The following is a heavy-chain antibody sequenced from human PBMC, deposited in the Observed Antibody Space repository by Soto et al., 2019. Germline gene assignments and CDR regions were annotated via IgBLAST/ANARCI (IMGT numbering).Heavy chain of an antibody. V-gene: IGHV5-10-1*01. Sequence: GESLKISCKGSGYSLTNYWINWVRQMPWKGLEWMGTIDPSDSYTNYSPSFQGHVTISVDKSVNTAYLQWSSLKASDTAMYYCVRLLSGAKEGYNAFYYYGRDVWAQGTRATVSS. CDR2: IDPSDSYT. CDR1: GYSLTNYW. CDR3: VRLLSGAKEGYNAFYYYGRDV. D-gene: IGHD1-1*01. J-gene: IGHJ6*02.